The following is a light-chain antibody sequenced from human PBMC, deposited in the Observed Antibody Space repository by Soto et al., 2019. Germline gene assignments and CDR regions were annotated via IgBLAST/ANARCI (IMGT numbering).Light chain of an antibody. J-gene: IGKJ1*01. Sequence: DSQITQHPTSLSASVGDRVTITCRSSQGINSYLNWYQKKPGGAPRLLIYAASSVQSGVPSRFSGSGSETVFTLTISSLQHEDFRTYYCHSGLCSLTFGQGTKVDIK. CDR1: QGINSY. CDR3: HSGLCSLT. CDR2: AAS. V-gene: IGKV1-39*02.